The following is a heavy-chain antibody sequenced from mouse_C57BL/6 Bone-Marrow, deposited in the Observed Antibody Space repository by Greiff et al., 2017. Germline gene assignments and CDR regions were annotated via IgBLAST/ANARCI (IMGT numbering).Heavy chain of an antibody. CDR2: IDPENGDT. CDR1: GFNIKDDY. J-gene: IGHJ2*01. D-gene: IGHD1-1*01. Sequence: EVQVVESGAELVRPGASVKLSCTASGFNIKDDYMHWVKQRPEQGLEWIGLIDPENGDTEYDSKFQGKATLTAATSSNTAYLQLSILTSEDTAVYYCTTCLLLLDYWGQGTTLTVSS. CDR3: TTCLLLLDY. V-gene: IGHV14-4*01.